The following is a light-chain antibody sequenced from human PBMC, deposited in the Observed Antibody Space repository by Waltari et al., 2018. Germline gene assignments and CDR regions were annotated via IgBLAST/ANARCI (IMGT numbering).Light chain of an antibody. Sequence: QSALTQPASVSGSPGQSITISCTGTSSDVGTYNLVSWYQQHPGKAPKPMIYEVTKLPSGVSSRFSASRSGNSASLTISGLQAEDEADYYCCSYNDGPYVFGTGTKVTVL. J-gene: IGLJ1*01. CDR3: CSYNDGPYV. CDR1: SSDVGTYNL. CDR2: EVT. V-gene: IGLV2-23*02.